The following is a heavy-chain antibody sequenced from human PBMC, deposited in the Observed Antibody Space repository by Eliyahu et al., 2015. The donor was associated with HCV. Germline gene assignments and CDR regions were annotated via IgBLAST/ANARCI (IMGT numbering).Heavy chain of an antibody. CDR1: GFPXSXYG. V-gene: IGHV3-30*18. CDR2: ISYDGSNK. Sequence: QVQLVESGGGVVQPGRSLRLSCAASGFPXSXYGMHGXRQGPGKGLEGVAVISYDGSNKYYADSVKGRFTISRDNSKNTLYLQMNSLRAEDTAVYYCAKDAYSNYDFWSGYYGTDYWGQGTLVTVSS. D-gene: IGHD3-3*01. CDR3: AKDAYSNYDFWSGYYGTDY. J-gene: IGHJ4*02.